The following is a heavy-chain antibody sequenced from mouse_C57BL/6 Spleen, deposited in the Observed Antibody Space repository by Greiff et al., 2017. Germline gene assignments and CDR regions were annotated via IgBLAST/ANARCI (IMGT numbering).Heavy chain of an antibody. CDR3: ARGGGYDGFDY. J-gene: IGHJ2*01. V-gene: IGHV1-59*01. Sequence: QVQLQQPGAELVRPGTSVKLSCKASGYTFTSYWMHWVKQRPGQGLEWIGVIDPSDSYTNYNQKFKGKATLTVDTSSSTAYMQLSSLTSEDSAVYYCARGGGYDGFDYWGQGTTLTVSS. CDR2: IDPSDSYT. CDR1: GYTFTSYW. D-gene: IGHD2-2*01.